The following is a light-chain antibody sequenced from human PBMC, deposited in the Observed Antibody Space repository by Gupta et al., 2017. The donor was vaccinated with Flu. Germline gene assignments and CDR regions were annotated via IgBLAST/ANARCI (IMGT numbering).Light chain of an antibody. V-gene: IGKV1-6*01. CDR3: RQYYDFPPA. J-gene: IGKJ4*01. Sequence: AIQMNQSPSSLSASVGDRVTITCRASQGIGNDLGWYQQKPGKAPKLLIYAASNLQSGVPSRFSGSGSGTDFTLTISSLQPEDFATDDCRQYYDFPPAFGGGTKVEIK. CDR1: QGIGND. CDR2: AAS.